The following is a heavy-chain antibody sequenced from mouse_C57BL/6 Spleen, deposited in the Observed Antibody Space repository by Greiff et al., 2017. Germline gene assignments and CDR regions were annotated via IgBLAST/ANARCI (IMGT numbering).Heavy chain of an antibody. CDR3: ASTAQATLYYFDY. D-gene: IGHD3-2*02. J-gene: IGHJ2*01. CDR1: GYTFTSYW. V-gene: IGHV1-72*01. Sequence: QVQLKQPGAELVKPGASVKLSCKASGYTFTSYWMHWVKQRPGRGLEWIGRIDPNSGGTKYNEKFKSKATLTVDKPSSTAYMQLSSLTSEDSAVYYCASTAQATLYYFDYWGQGTTLTVSS. CDR2: IDPNSGGT.